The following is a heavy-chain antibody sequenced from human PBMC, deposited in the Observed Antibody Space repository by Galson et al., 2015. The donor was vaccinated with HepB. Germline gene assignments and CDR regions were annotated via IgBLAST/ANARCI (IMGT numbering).Heavy chain of an antibody. J-gene: IGHJ3*02. Sequence: SVKVSCKASGYTFTSYYMHWVRQAPGQGLEWMGIINPSGGSTSYAQKFQGRVTMTRDTSTSTVYMELSSLRSEDTAVYYCARVSEVATIRGIAFDIWGQGTMVTVSS. CDR3: ARVSEVATIRGIAFDI. CDR2: INPSGGST. CDR1: GYTFTSYY. V-gene: IGHV1-46*03. D-gene: IGHD5-12*01.